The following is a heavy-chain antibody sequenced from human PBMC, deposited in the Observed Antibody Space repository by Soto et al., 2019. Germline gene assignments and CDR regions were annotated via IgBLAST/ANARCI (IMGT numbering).Heavy chain of an antibody. V-gene: IGHV3-23*01. CDR2: ISGSGGST. J-gene: IGHJ4*02. CDR1: GFTFSSYT. Sequence: EGQLFESGGGVVQPGGALRLPFAASGFTFSSYTMNWVLQAPGKGLGLVSSISGSGGSTYYADSVKGRFTISRDNSKNTLYLQMSSLRAEDTAVYYCAKERAVAVWGQGTLVTVSS. D-gene: IGHD6-19*01. CDR3: AKERAVAV.